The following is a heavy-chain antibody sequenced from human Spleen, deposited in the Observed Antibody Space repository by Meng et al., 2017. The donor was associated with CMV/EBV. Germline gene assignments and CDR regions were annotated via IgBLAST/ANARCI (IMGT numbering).Heavy chain of an antibody. Sequence: SETLSLTCTVSGGSISSSSYYWGWSRQPPGQGLEWIGSIYDSGSTYYNPSLKSRVTISVDTSKNQFSLKLISGTAADTAVYYCARDGPLYAYYDFWSGYYVPYYGMDVWGQGTTVTVSS. CDR2: IYDSGST. CDR1: GGSISSSSYY. D-gene: IGHD3-3*01. J-gene: IGHJ6*02. V-gene: IGHV4-39*07. CDR3: ARDGPLYAYYDFWSGYYVPYYGMDV.